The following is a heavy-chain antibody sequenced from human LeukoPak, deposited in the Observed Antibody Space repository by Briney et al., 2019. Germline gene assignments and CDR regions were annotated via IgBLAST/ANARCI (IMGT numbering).Heavy chain of an antibody. D-gene: IGHD3-22*01. V-gene: IGHV3-66*01. CDR2: IYSGGST. Sequence: GGSLRLSCAASGFTVSSNYMSWVRQAPGKGLEWVSVIYSGGSTYYADSVKGRFTISRDNSKNTLYLQMNSLRAGDTAVYYCAREGVENYYDSSGSPKQFYYFDYWGQGTLVTVSS. CDR1: GFTVSSNY. J-gene: IGHJ4*02. CDR3: AREGVENYYDSSGSPKQFYYFDY.